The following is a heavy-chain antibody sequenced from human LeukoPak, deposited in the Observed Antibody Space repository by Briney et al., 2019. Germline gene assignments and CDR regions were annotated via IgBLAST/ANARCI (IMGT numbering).Heavy chain of an antibody. V-gene: IGHV3-7*01. CDR2: VKPDGNEK. J-gene: IGHJ4*01. Sequence: GGSLRLSCGVSGFTVSSYWMTWARQAPGRGLEWVATVKPDGNEKFYVDSVKGRFAISRDNARNSVYLEMNSLRVEDTAVYLCARGDLDYWGQGTLVTVSS. CDR3: ARGDLDY. CDR1: GFTVSSYW.